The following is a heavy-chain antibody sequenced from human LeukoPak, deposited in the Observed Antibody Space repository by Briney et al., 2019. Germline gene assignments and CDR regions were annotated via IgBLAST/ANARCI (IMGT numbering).Heavy chain of an antibody. V-gene: IGHV1-18*01. CDR2: ISAYNGNT. J-gene: IGHJ5*02. D-gene: IGHD3-22*01. CDR1: GYTFTSYG. CDR3: ARVTSESYYDSSGDNWFDP. Sequence: ASVKVSCKASGYTFTSYGISWVRQAPGQGLEWMGWISAYNGNTNYAQKLQGRVTMATDTSTSTAYMELSSLRSEDTAVYYCARVTSESYYDSSGDNWFDPWGQGTLVTVSS.